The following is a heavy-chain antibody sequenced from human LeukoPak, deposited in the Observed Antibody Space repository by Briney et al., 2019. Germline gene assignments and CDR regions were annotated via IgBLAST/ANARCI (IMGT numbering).Heavy chain of an antibody. J-gene: IGHJ4*02. Sequence: QPGGSLRLSCAASGFTFSSYALHWVRQAPGRGLEYIAAITGDGGSTYYANSVKGRFTISRDNSKNTLYLQMGSLRAEDMAVYYCARDGYYESSGLYTYFEYWGQGTLLTVSS. CDR1: GFTFSSYA. CDR3: ARDGYYESSGLYTYFEY. D-gene: IGHD3-22*01. V-gene: IGHV3-64*01. CDR2: ITGDGGST.